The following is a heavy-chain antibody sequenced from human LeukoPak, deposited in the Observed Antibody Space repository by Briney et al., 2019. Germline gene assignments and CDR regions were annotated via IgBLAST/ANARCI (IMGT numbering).Heavy chain of an antibody. V-gene: IGHV3-21*01. CDR2: ISSSSTYI. CDR3: ARVLPPEYASGWYPDY. J-gene: IGHJ4*02. Sequence: PGGSLRLSCAASGFTLSSYAMNWVRQAPGKGLEWVSSISSSSTYIYYADSVKGRFTISRDNAKNSLYLQMSSLSAADTAVYYCARVLPPEYASGWYPDYWGQGTLVTVSS. CDR1: GFTLSSYA. D-gene: IGHD6-19*01.